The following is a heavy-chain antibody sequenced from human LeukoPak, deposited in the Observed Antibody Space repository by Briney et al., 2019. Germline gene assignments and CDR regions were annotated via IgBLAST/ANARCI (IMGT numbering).Heavy chain of an antibody. V-gene: IGHV4-59*01. CDR1: GGSISSYY. Sequence: PSETLSLTCTVSGGSISSYYWSWIRQPPGKGLEWIGYIYYSGSTNYNPSLKGRVTISVDTSKNQFSLKLSSVTAADTAVYYCARADGYSGSYYAFDIWGQGTMVTVSS. CDR3: ARADGYSGSYYAFDI. D-gene: IGHD1-26*01. J-gene: IGHJ3*02. CDR2: IYYSGST.